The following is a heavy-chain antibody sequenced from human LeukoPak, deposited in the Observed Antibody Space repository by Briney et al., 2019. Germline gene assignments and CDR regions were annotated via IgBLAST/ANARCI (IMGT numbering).Heavy chain of an antibody. CDR3: ARDGYCSSTSCYTLDY. J-gene: IGHJ4*02. V-gene: IGHV1-18*01. CDR1: GYTFTSYG. CDR2: ISAYNGNT. D-gene: IGHD2-2*02. Sequence: EASVKVSCKASGYTFTSYGIRWVRQAPGQGLEWMGWISAYNGNTNYAQKLQGRVTMTTDTSTSTAYMELRSLRSDDTAVYYCARDGYCSSTSCYTLDYWGQGTLVTVSS.